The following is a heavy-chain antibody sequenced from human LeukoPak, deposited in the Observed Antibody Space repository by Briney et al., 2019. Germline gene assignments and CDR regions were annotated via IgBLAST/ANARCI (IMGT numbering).Heavy chain of an antibody. Sequence: GGSLRLSCAASGFTFSSYAMSWVRQAPGKGLEWVSAISGSGGSTYYADSVKGRFIISRDNSKNTLYLQMNSLRAEDTAVYYCAKVIEYSSSWYYYYYYYGMDVWGQGTTVTVSS. J-gene: IGHJ6*02. CDR1: GFTFSSYA. CDR3: AKVIEYSSSWYYYYYYYGMDV. CDR2: ISGSGGST. D-gene: IGHD6-13*01. V-gene: IGHV3-23*01.